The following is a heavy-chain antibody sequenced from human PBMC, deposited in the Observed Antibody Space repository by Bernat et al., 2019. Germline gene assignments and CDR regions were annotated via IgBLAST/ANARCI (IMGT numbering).Heavy chain of an antibody. D-gene: IGHD3-10*01. Sequence: QVQLVQSGAEVKKPGSSVKVSCKASGGTFSSYAISWVRQAPGQGLEWMGGIIPIFGTANYAQKFQGRVTITADESTSTAYMELSSLRSEDTAVYCCARSDLPMVRGVSAYYYYGMDVWGQGTTVTVSS. J-gene: IGHJ6*02. CDR1: GGTFSSYA. CDR3: ARSDLPMVRGVSAYYYYGMDV. CDR2: IIPIFGTA. V-gene: IGHV1-69*01.